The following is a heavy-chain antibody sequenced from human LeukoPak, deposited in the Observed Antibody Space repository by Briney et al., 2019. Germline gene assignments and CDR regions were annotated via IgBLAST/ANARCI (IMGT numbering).Heavy chain of an antibody. J-gene: IGHJ2*01. CDR2: IYHSGST. CDR3: ASLARNYWYFDL. V-gene: IGHV4-38-2*02. Sequence: PSETLSLTCTVSGYSISSNYYWCCSRQPPGKELEWIGSIYHSGSTYYNPSLKSRGTISVDTSKNQFSLKVSSVTAADAAVYYCASLARNYWYFDLWGRGTLVTVSS. CDR1: GYSISSNYY.